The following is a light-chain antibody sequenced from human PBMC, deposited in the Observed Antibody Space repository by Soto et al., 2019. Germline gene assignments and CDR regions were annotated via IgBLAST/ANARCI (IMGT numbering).Light chain of an antibody. CDR1: QSVSSS. J-gene: IGKJ4*01. V-gene: IGKV3-11*01. CDR3: QQRSDWPST. CDR2: DAS. Sequence: EIVLTQSPATLSLSPGERATLSCRASQSVSSSVAWYQQKPGQAPRLLIYDASNRATGIPARFSGSGSGTDFTITSSSLEPDDFAVYYCQQRSDWPSTFGGGTKVQSK.